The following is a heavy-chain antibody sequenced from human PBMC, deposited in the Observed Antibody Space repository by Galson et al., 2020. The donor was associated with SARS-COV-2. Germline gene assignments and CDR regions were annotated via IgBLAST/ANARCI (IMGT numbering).Heavy chain of an antibody. CDR2: IYYSGTT. D-gene: IGHD1-26*01. CDR3: ARESLGALDP. CDR1: GGSINYYY. J-gene: IGHJ5*02. Sequence: SETLSLTCSVSGGSINYYYWTWIRQSPGKGLEWIGEIYYSGTTTYNPSLESRVTMSIDTSNNQLSLKLTSVTAADTAVYYCARESLGALDPWGQGTQVTVSS. V-gene: IGHV4-59*12.